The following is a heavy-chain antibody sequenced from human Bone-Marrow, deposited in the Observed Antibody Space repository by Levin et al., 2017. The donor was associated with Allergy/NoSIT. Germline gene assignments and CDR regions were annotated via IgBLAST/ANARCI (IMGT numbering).Heavy chain of an antibody. CDR1: GFTFSEYY. D-gene: IGHD6-19*01. V-gene: IGHV3-72*01. Sequence: GGSLRLSCTVSGFTFSEYYMDWVRQAPGKGLEWVGHSRIKTYSYTTEYAASVKGRFTISRDDSRNSLYLQMNSRKSEDTAVYYCVRVPSGGHVFDYWGQGTLVTVSS. J-gene: IGHJ4*02. CDR2: SRIKTYSYTT. CDR3: VRVPSGGHVFDY.